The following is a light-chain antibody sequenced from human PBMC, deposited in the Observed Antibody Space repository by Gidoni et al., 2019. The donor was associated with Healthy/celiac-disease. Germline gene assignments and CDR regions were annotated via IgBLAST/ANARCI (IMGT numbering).Light chain of an antibody. J-gene: IGKJ1*01. CDR1: QSISSW. V-gene: IGKV1-5*03. CDR3: QQYNSYSWT. CDR2: KAS. Sequence: DIQMTQSPSTLSASVGDRVTITCRASQSISSWLAWYQQQPGKAPKLLIYKASSLESGVPSRFSGSGSGTEFTLTISSLQPDDFATYYCQQYNSYSWTFGQXTKVEIK.